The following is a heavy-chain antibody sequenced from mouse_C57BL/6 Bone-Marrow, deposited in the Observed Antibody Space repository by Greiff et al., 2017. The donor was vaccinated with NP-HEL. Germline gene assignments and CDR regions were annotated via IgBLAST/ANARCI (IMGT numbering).Heavy chain of an antibody. CDR3: ARGGSRDYAMDY. V-gene: IGHV1-42*01. CDR1: GYSFTGYY. Sequence: VQLQQSGPELVKPGASVKISCKASGYSFTGYYMNWVKQSPEKSLEWIGEINPSTGGTTYNQKFKAKATLTVDKSSSTAYMQLKSLTSEDSAVYYCARGGSRDYAMDYWGQGTSVTVSS. D-gene: IGHD1-1*01. CDR2: INPSTGGT. J-gene: IGHJ4*01.